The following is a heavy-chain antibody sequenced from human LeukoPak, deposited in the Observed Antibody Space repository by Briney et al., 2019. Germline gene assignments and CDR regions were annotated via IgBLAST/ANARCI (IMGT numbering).Heavy chain of an antibody. D-gene: IGHD6-25*01. CDR3: ARDIPSGRFDY. CDR1: GGSISSGGYY. CDR2: IYYSGST. J-gene: IGHJ4*02. Sequence: KSSQTLSLTCTVSGGSISSGGYYWSWIRQHPGKGLEWIGYIYYSGSTYYNPSLKSRVTISVDTSKNQFSLKLRSVTAADTAIYYCARDIPSGRFDYWGQGTLVTVSS. V-gene: IGHV4-31*03.